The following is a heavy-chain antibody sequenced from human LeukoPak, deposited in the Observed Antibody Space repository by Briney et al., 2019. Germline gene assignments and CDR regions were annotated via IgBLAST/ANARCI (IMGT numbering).Heavy chain of an antibody. Sequence: GRSLRLSCAASGFTFSSYDMHWVRQAPGKGLEWVANIKQDGSEKSYVDSVKGRFTISRDNVKKSLYLQMNSLRAEDTAVYFCARGKYYYAAGSDPLFDYWGQGTLVTVSS. D-gene: IGHD3-10*01. J-gene: IGHJ4*02. CDR2: IKQDGSEK. V-gene: IGHV3-7*03. CDR3: ARGKYYYAAGSDPLFDY. CDR1: GFTFSSYD.